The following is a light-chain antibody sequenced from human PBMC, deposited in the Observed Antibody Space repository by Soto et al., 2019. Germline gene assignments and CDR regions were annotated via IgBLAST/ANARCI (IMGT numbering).Light chain of an antibody. J-gene: IGKJ3*01. CDR3: QQHGSSPPT. CDR1: QSVTSSY. V-gene: IGKV3-20*01. Sequence: EIVLTQSPGTLSLSPGERATLTCRASQSVTSSYLAWYQQKPGQAPRLLMYGASSRATGIPDRLSGSGSGTDFTLTISRLEPEDFAVYYCQQHGSSPPTFGPGTKVDIK. CDR2: GAS.